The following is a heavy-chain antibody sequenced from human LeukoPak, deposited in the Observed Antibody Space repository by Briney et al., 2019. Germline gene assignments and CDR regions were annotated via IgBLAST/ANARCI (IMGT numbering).Heavy chain of an antibody. V-gene: IGHV1-69*13. D-gene: IGHD3-9*01. CDR1: GGTFSSYA. J-gene: IGHJ3*02. Sequence: SVKVSCKASGGTFSSYAISWVRQAPGQGLEWTGGIIPIFGTANYAQKFQGRVTITADESTSTAYMELSSLRSEDTAVYYCARDKSEGDILTGGAYAFDIWGQGTMVTVSS. CDR3: ARDKSEGDILTGGAYAFDI. CDR2: IIPIFGTA.